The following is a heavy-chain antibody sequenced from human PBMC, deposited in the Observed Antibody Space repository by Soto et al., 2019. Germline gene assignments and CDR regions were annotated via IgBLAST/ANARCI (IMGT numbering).Heavy chain of an antibody. Sequence: GGSLRLSCAASGFTFSSYDMHWVRQATGKGLEWVSAIGTAGDTYYPGSVKGRFTISRENAKNSLYLQMNSLRAGDTAVYYCARYRRGYSGYVRFHQKYYYYYMDVWGKGTTVTVSS. V-gene: IGHV3-13*01. CDR1: GFTFSSYD. CDR3: ARYRRGYSGYVRFHQKYYYYYMDV. D-gene: IGHD5-12*01. J-gene: IGHJ6*03. CDR2: IGTAGDT.